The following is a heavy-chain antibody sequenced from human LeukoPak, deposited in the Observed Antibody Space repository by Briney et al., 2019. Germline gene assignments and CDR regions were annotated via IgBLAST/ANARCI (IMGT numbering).Heavy chain of an antibody. V-gene: IGHV4-59*01. CDR2: IYYSGST. CDR1: GGSISGYI. CDR3: ARESQGYYYDSSGQNWFDP. Sequence: SETLSLTCSVSGGSISGYIWSWVRQPPGKGLEWVGYIYYSGSTNYNPSLKSRVTISVDTSKNQFSLKLSSVTAADTAVYYCARESQGYYYDSSGQNWFDPWGQGTLVTVSS. J-gene: IGHJ5*02. D-gene: IGHD3-22*01.